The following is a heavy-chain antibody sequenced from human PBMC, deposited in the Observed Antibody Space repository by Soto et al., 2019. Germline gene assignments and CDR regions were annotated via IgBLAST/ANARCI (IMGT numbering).Heavy chain of an antibody. V-gene: IGHV1-58*02. CDR2: IVVGSGNT. Sequence: ASVKVSCKASGFTFTSSAMQWVRQARGQRLEWIGWIVVGSGNTNYAQKFQERVTITRDMSTSTAYMELSSLRSEDTAVYYCAASGSYCSGGSCGATVYWGQGTLVTVSS. D-gene: IGHD2-15*01. J-gene: IGHJ4*02. CDR1: GFTFTSSA. CDR3: AASGSYCSGGSCGATVY.